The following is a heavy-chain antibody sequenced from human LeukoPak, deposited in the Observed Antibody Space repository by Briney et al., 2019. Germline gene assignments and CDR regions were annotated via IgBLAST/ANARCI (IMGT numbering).Heavy chain of an antibody. V-gene: IGHV3-21*01. CDR3: ARDRDLWFGELGGHFDY. J-gene: IGHJ4*02. Sequence: GGSLRLSCAASGSTFSSYSMNWVRQAPGKGLEWVSSISSSSSYIYYADSVKGRFTISRDNAKNSLYLQMNSLRAEDTAVYYCARDRDLWFGELGGHFDYWGQGTLVTVSS. D-gene: IGHD3-10*01. CDR1: GSTFSSYS. CDR2: ISSSSSYI.